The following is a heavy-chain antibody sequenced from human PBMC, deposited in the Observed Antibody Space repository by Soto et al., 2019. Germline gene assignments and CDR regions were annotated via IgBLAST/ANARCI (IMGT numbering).Heavy chain of an antibody. CDR3: AIRFLEWLVVSDQTYYSGMDV. D-gene: IGHD3-3*01. CDR1: GGSFSNSA. J-gene: IGHJ6*02. CDR2: IIPRFGAA. Sequence: QVQLVQSGAEVKKPGSSVKVSCKASGGSFSNSAVTWVRQAPGQGLEWMGGIIPRFGAANYAQEFQGRVTLTADKSKSTAYMEVSSLSSEDTAVYYCAIRFLEWLVVSDQTYYSGMDVLGQGTTVTVSS. V-gene: IGHV1-69*06.